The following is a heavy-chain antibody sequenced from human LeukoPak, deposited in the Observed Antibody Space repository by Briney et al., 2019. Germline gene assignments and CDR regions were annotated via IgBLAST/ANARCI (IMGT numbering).Heavy chain of an antibody. CDR1: GGSISSYY. J-gene: IGHJ5*02. Sequence: PSETLSLTCTVSGGSISSYYWSWIRQPPGKGLEWIGYIYYSGSTNYNPSLKSRVTISVDTSKNQFSLKLSSVTAADTAVYYCARHISRRPLLWFGDSTRFDPWGQGTLVTVSS. D-gene: IGHD3-10*01. CDR3: ARHISRRPLLWFGDSTRFDP. V-gene: IGHV4-59*08. CDR2: IYYSGST.